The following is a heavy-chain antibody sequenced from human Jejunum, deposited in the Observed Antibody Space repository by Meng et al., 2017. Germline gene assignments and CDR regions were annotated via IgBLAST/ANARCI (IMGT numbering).Heavy chain of an antibody. CDR3: TRATGKY. Sequence: SLKISCSASGFTFGDYALSWVRQAPGKGLECVGFIRSNAYGGATVYSASVKGRFTISRDDSKSIAYLQMNSLKTEDTAVYYCTRATGKYWGQGTLVTVSS. CDR2: IRSNAYGGAT. V-gene: IGHV3-49*04. CDR1: GFTFGDYA. J-gene: IGHJ4*02. D-gene: IGHD2/OR15-2a*01.